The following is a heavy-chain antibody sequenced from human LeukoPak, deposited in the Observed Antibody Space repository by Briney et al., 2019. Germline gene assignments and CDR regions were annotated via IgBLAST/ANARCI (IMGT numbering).Heavy chain of an antibody. V-gene: IGHV4-4*09. D-gene: IGHD1-26*01. CDR3: ARLGSYHDF. J-gene: IGHJ4*02. Sequence: PSETPSLTCTVSGASISNYYWSWIRQTPEKGLEWMGHIHTSGGSSYYPSLKSRLTMSIDTSRNQLSLKLTSVTAADTAVYFCARLGSYHDFWGQGALVTVSS. CDR1: GASISNYY. CDR2: IHTSGGS.